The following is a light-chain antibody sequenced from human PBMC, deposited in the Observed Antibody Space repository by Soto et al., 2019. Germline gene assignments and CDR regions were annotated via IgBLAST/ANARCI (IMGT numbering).Light chain of an antibody. Sequence: QSVLTQPPSVSAAPGQKVTISCSGSSSNIGGNSVSWYQQLPGTAPKLIISEVTVRPSGVSHRFSGSKSGNSASLTISGLQAEDEADYYCTSYTTTNTPYVFGSGTKVTVL. V-gene: IGLV2-14*01. CDR2: EVT. J-gene: IGLJ1*01. CDR3: TSYTTTNTPYV. CDR1: SSNIGGNS.